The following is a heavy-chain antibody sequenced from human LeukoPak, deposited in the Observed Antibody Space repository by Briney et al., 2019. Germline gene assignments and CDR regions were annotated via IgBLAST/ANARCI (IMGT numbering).Heavy chain of an antibody. V-gene: IGHV4-34*01. CDR1: GGSFSGYY. J-gene: IGHJ5*02. D-gene: IGHD3-9*01. CDR2: INHSGST. CDR3: AREIYDILGRWFDP. Sequence: ASETLSLTCAVYGGSFSGYYWSWIRQPPGKGLEWIGEINHSGSTNYNPSLKSRVTISVDTSKNQFFLKLSSVTAADTAVYYCAREIYDILGRWFDPWGQGTLVTVSS.